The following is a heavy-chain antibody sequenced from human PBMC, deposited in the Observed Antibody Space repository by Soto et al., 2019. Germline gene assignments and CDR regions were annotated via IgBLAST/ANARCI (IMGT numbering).Heavy chain of an antibody. J-gene: IGHJ5*02. CDR1: GYTFTSYG. V-gene: IGHV1-18*01. CDR2: ISAYNGNT. CDR3: ARPIQYYYDSGGPSAWFDP. D-gene: IGHD3-22*01. Sequence: ASVKVSCKASGYTFTSYGISWVRQAPGQGLEWMGWISAYNGNTNYAQKLQGRVTMTTDTSTSTAYMELRSLRSDDTAVYYCARPIQYYYDSGGPSAWFDPWGQGTLVTVSS.